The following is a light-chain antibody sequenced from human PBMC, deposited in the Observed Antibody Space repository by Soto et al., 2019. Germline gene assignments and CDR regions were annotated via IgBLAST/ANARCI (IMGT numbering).Light chain of an antibody. Sequence: ELVMTQSPATQSVSPGERATLSCRASQSVSSNLAWYQQKPGQAPRLLIYGASTRATGIPARFSGSGSGTEFTLTISSLQSEEFAVYYCQQYNNWPRTVGQGTKVDIK. CDR3: QQYNNWPRT. J-gene: IGKJ1*01. CDR2: GAS. CDR1: QSVSSN. V-gene: IGKV3-15*01.